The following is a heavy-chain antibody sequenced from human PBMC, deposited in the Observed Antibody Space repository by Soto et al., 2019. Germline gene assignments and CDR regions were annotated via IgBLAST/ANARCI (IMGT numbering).Heavy chain of an antibody. CDR2: ISAYNGNT. J-gene: IGHJ4*02. CDR1: GYTFTSYG. V-gene: IGHV1-18*01. Sequence: QVQLVQSGAEVKKPGASVKVSCKASGYTFTSYGISWVRQAPGQGLEWMGWISAYNGNTNYAQKLQGRVTMTTDTLTSTAYMELWSLRSDDTAVYYCARDISGSYQEYYFDYWGQGTLVTVSS. D-gene: IGHD1-26*01. CDR3: ARDISGSYQEYYFDY.